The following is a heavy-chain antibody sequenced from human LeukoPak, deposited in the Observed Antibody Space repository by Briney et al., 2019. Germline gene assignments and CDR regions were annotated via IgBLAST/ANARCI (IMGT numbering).Heavy chain of an antibody. CDR2: INPNSGGT. J-gene: IGHJ6*02. V-gene: IGHV1-2*02. CDR3: ARNNLTYYYGSGSYRPPPYGMDV. Sequence: ASVKVSCKASGYTFTGYYMHWVRQAPGQGLEWMGWINPNSGGTNYAQKFQGRVTITADESTSTAYMELSSLRSEDTAVYYCARNNLTYYYGSGSYRPPPYGMDVWGQGTTVTVSS. D-gene: IGHD3-10*01. CDR1: GYTFTGYY.